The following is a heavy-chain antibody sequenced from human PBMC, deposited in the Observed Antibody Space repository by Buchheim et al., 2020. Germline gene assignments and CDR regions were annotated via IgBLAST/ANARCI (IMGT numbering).Heavy chain of an antibody. Sequence: QVQLVESGGGVVQPGRSLRLSCAASGFTFSSYDMHWVRQAPGKGLEWVAVISYDGRNKYYADSVKGRFTISRDNSKNTLYLQMNSLRAEDTAVYYCAKDSGYSYGFRTPRYYYFDYWGQGTL. CDR2: ISYDGRNK. D-gene: IGHD5-18*01. CDR1: GFTFSSYD. J-gene: IGHJ4*02. CDR3: AKDSGYSYGFRTPRYYYFDY. V-gene: IGHV3-30*18.